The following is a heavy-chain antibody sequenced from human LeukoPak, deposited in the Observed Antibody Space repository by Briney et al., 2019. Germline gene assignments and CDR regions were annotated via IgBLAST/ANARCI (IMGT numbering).Heavy chain of an antibody. CDR1: GFSFSRYA. J-gene: IGHJ2*01. Sequence: GGSLRLSCAASGFSFSRYAMSWVLQAPGKGLWWVSAIHGSGASTNYADSVKGRFTISRDNSKSTLHLQMNSLRAEDTAIYHCAKVRIVGDYDWFFDLWGRGTLVTVSS. V-gene: IGHV3-23*01. CDR3: AKVRIVGDYDWFFDL. D-gene: IGHD4-17*01. CDR2: IHGSGAST.